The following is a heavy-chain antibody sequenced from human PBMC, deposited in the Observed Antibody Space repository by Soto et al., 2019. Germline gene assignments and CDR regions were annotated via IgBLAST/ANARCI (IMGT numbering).Heavy chain of an antibody. J-gene: IGHJ6*02. CDR1: GVSISSYC. D-gene: IGHD3-10*01. Sequence: PSETLSLTCTVSGVSISSYCWSWIRQPPGKGLEWIGYIYYSGSTNYNPSLKSRVTISVDTSKNQFSLKLSSVTAADTAVYYCARRSWFGEYGMDVWGQGTTVTVSS. V-gene: IGHV4-59*08. CDR2: IYYSGST. CDR3: ARRSWFGEYGMDV.